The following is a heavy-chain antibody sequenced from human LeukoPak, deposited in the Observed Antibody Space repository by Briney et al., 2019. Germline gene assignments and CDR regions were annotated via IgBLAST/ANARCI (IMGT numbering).Heavy chain of an antibody. J-gene: IGHJ6*03. CDR2: IYYSGST. CDR1: GGSISSYY. D-gene: IGHD3-10*01. Sequence: PSETLSLTCTVSGGSISSYYWSWIRQPPGKGLERIGYIYYSGSTNYNPSLKSRVTISVTAADTAVYYCARAEDYYGSGSYVPRAWLHQYYYYMDVWGKGTTVTISS. CDR3: RAWLHQYYYYMDV. V-gene: IGHV4-59*01.